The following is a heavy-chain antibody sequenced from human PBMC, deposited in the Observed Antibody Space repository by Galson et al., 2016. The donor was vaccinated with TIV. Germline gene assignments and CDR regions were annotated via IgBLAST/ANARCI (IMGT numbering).Heavy chain of an antibody. CDR1: GFIFSSYE. Sequence: SLRLSCAASGFIFSSYEMNWVRQAPGKGLEWLTVISRDGSSYYYADSVKDRLTISRDNSKNALYLQMNSLRPDDTAVYYCARATAGEISFLVDYWGQGTLVTVSS. J-gene: IGHJ4*02. V-gene: IGHV3-30*01. CDR3: ARATAGEISFLVDY. D-gene: IGHD3-16*02. CDR2: ISRDGSSY.